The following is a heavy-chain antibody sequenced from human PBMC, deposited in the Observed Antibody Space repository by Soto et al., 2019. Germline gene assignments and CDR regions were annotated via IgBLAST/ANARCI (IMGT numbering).Heavy chain of an antibody. Sequence: PGGSLRLSCAASGFTFSNYTMSWVRQAPGKGLEWVSSISSSSDYIYYADSVKGRFTISRDNAKNSLYLQMNSLRADDTAVYYCARAECSSPDCLTAYYSYGLDVWGQGSTVTVS. CDR3: ARAECSSPDCLTAYYSYGLDV. CDR1: GFTFSNYT. CDR2: ISSSSDYI. V-gene: IGHV3-21*01. D-gene: IGHD3-9*01. J-gene: IGHJ6*02.